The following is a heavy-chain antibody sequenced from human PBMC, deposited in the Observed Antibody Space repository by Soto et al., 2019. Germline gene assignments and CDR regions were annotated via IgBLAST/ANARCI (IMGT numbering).Heavy chain of an antibody. CDR1: GGTFSSYT. CDR2: IIPILGIA. D-gene: IGHD1-7*01. J-gene: IGHJ4*02. V-gene: IGHV1-69*08. CDR3: ARDKTTYYFDY. Sequence: QVQLVQSGAEVKKPGSSVTVSCKASGGTFSSYTISWVRQAPGQGLEWMGRIIPILGIANYAQKCQGRVTITADKSTSTADMELSSLRSEDTAVYYCARDKTTYYFDYWGQGTLVTVSS.